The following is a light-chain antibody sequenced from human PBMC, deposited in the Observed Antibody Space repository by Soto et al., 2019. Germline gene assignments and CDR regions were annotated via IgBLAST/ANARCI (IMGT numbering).Light chain of an antibody. CDR1: QSVSSSY. CDR3: QQYGSSLTWT. J-gene: IGKJ1*01. V-gene: IGKV3-20*01. Sequence: EIVLTQSPATLSLSPVERATLSCMASQSVSSSYLAWYQQKPGQAPRLLIYGASSRATGIPDRFSGSGSGTDFTLTISRLEPEDFAVYYCQQYGSSLTWTFGQGTKVDIK. CDR2: GAS.